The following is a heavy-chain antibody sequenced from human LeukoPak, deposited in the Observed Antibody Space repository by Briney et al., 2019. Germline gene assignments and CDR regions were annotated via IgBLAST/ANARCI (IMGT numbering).Heavy chain of an antibody. CDR2: INPNSGGT. CDR1: GYTFTGYY. J-gene: IGHJ4*02. D-gene: IGHD3-22*01. CDR3: ARDGGPDSSGYYYIGYFDY. V-gene: IGHV1-2*02. Sequence: ASVTVSCKASGYTFTGYYMHWVRQAPGQGLEWMGWINPNSGGTNYAQKFQGRVTMTRDTSISTAYMELSRLRSDDTAVYYCARDGGPDSSGYYYIGYFDYWGQGTLVTVSS.